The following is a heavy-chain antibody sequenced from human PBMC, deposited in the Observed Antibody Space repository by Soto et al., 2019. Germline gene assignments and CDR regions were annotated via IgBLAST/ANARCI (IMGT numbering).Heavy chain of an antibody. J-gene: IGHJ4*02. Sequence: QVQLVESGGGVVQPGRSLRLSCAASGFTFSSYGMHWVRQAPGKGLEWVAVIWYDGSNKYYADSVKGRFTISRDNSKNTLYLQMNSLRAEDTAVYYCARDHFKGSGSDYFDYWGQGTLVTVSS. CDR1: GFTFSSYG. CDR3: ARDHFKGSGSDYFDY. V-gene: IGHV3-33*01. D-gene: IGHD3-10*01. CDR2: IWYDGSNK.